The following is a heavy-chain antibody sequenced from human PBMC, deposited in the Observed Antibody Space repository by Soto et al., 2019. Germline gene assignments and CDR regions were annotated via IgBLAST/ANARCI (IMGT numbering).Heavy chain of an antibody. CDR3: ARDQGGRYYDFWSGSWFDP. J-gene: IGHJ5*02. D-gene: IGHD3-3*01. CDR2: IYYSGST. V-gene: IGHV4-30-4*01. CDR1: GGSISSGDYY. Sequence: SQTLSLTCTVSGGSISSGDYYWSWIRQPPGKGLEWIGYIYYSGSTYYNPSLKSRVTISVDTSKSQFSLKLSSVTAADTAVYYCARDQGGRYYDFWSGSWFDPWGQGTLVTVSS.